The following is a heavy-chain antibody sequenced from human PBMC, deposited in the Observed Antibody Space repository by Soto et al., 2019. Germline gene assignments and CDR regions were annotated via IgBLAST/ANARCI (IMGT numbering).Heavy chain of an antibody. V-gene: IGHV6-1*01. CDR3: ATVPEQDCSSTSCHVYYYYGMDV. Sequence: QTLSLTCAISGDSVSSNSAAWNWIRQSPSRGLEWLGRTYYRSKWYNDYAVSVKSRITINPDTSKNQFSLQLNSVTPEDTAVYYCATVPEQDCSSTSCHVYYYYGMDVWGQGTTVTVSS. CDR2: TYYRSKWYN. D-gene: IGHD2-2*01. CDR1: GDSVSSNSAA. J-gene: IGHJ6*02.